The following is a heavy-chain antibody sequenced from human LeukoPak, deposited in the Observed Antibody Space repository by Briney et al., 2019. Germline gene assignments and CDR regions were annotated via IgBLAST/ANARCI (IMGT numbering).Heavy chain of an antibody. J-gene: IGHJ3*02. Sequence: GASVKVSCKASGYTFTGYFMNWVRQAPGQGLEWLGRINPNTGGTNFAQRFQGRVTMTRDTSITTAYMDLSRLRSDDTAVDYCARVGDGLNDAFDIWGQGTMVTVSS. CDR3: ARVGDGLNDAFDI. V-gene: IGHV1-2*06. D-gene: IGHD5-24*01. CDR2: INPNTGGT. CDR1: GYTFTGYF.